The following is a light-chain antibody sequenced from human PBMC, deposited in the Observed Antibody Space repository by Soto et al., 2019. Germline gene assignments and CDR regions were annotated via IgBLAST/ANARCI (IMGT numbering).Light chain of an antibody. CDR1: QDIRNY. CDR2: TAS. V-gene: IGKV1-9*01. Sequence: DIQLTQSPSFLSASVGDRVTITCRASQDIRNYLAWYQQIAGRAPRLLIHTASIVQSGVPSRFSGSGSGTEFTLTISSLQPEDFATYYCQHRHSHPITFGQGTRLEIK. CDR3: QHRHSHPIT. J-gene: IGKJ5*01.